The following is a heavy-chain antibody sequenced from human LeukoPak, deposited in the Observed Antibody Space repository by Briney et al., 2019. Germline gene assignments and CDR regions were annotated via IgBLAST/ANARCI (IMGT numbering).Heavy chain of an antibody. CDR2: TYYRSKWFY. CDR1: GDSVSSNSAA. J-gene: IGHJ4*02. Sequence: SQTLSLTCAISGDSVSSNSAAWNRIRQSPSRGLEWLGRTYYRSKWFYDYALSVKSRITINPDTSKNQFSLQLNSVTPEDTAVYYCVRDGEGGLDYFDYWGRGTLVTVSS. D-gene: IGHD3-16*01. V-gene: IGHV6-1*01. CDR3: VRDGEGGLDYFDY.